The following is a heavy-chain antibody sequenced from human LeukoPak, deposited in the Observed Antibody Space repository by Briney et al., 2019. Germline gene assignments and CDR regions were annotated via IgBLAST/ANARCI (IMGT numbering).Heavy chain of an antibody. V-gene: IGHV4-59*01. Sequence: SETLSLTCIVSGGSISSYYWSWIRQPPGKGLEWIGYIYYSGSTNYNPSLKSRVTISVDTSKSQFSLKLSSVTAADTAVYYCARYSSSWYSEGYMDVWGKGTTVTVSS. CDR3: ARYSSSWYSEGYMDV. CDR2: IYYSGST. D-gene: IGHD6-13*01. CDR1: GGSISSYY. J-gene: IGHJ6*03.